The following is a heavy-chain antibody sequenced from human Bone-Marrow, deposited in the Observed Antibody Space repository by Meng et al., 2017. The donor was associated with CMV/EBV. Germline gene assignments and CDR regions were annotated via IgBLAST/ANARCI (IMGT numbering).Heavy chain of an antibody. CDR1: RLSFTGFA. Sequence: SRLSFTGFAFPLVRQAPGQGLEWVAKIIPMAGVATYAQTFQGRITITADKSTNTAYMEVSSLRSEDTATYYCARTPNILQYSLESWGQGTLVTVSS. D-gene: IGHD5-24*01. J-gene: IGHJ4*02. V-gene: IGHV1-69*04. CDR2: IIPMAGVA. CDR3: ARTPNILQYSLES.